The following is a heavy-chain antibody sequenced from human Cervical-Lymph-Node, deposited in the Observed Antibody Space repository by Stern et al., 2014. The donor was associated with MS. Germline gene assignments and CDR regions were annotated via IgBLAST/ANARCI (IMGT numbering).Heavy chain of an antibody. CDR2: ITRIFGSA. Sequence: VQLVESGPEVKKPGSSAKVSCKASGDTFTAYAISWVRQAPGQGHEWMVGITRIFGSADDAQKCQGRLTITADRSTSTAYMDLSSLTSEDTAVYYCAREVGSLAMDVWGQGTTVIVSS. D-gene: IGHD1-1*01. V-gene: IGHV1-69*06. J-gene: IGHJ6*01. CDR1: GDTFTAYA. CDR3: AREVGSLAMDV.